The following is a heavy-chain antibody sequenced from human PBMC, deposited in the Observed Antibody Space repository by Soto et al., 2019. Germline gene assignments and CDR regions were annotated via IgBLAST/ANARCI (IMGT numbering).Heavy chain of an antibody. D-gene: IGHD1-20*01. V-gene: IGHV1-18*01. J-gene: IGHJ5*02. CDR2: ININDGHT. CDR3: ARHMEAYNRNWFDP. Sequence: ASVKVSCKTSGYTFSNYGITWVRQAPGQGLEWVGWININDGHTNYAHNLRDRVTVSADTSKNQVSLKLSSVTAADTAVYYCARHMEAYNRNWFDPWGQGNLVTVSS. CDR1: GYTFSNYG.